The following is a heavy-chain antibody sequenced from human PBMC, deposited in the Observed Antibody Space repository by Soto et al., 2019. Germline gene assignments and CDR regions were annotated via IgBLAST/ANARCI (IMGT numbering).Heavy chain of an antibody. Sequence: ASVKVSCKASGCTFTGYYMHWVRQAPGQGLEWMGWINPNSGGTNYAQKFQGRVTMTRDTSISTAYMELSRLRSDDTAVYYCASYDFWSGYYHFDYWGQGTLVTVSS. CDR1: GCTFTGYY. CDR2: INPNSGGT. J-gene: IGHJ4*02. CDR3: ASYDFWSGYYHFDY. D-gene: IGHD3-3*01. V-gene: IGHV1-2*02.